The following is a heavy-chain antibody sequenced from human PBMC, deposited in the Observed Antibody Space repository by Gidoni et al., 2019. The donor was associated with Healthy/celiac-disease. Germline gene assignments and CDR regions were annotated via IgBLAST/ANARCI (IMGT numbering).Heavy chain of an antibody. CDR3: ARVSYYDILTGPGALDY. D-gene: IGHD3-9*01. Sequence: QLQLQASGPGSVKPSETLSLPCTVSGCSISSSSYDCGWIRQPQGKVLEWIGRIYYSGSTYYNPSLKSRVTISVDTSKNQFSLKLSSVTAADTAVYYCARVSYYDILTGPGALDYWGQGTLVTVSS. V-gene: IGHV4-39*07. CDR1: GCSISSSSYD. CDR2: IYYSGST. J-gene: IGHJ4*02.